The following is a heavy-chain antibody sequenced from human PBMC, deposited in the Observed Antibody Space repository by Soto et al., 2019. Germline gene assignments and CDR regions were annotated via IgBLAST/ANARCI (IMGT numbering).Heavy chain of an antibody. CDR2: ISYDGSNK. V-gene: IGHV3-30*18. Sequence: RRLSCAASGFTFSSYGMHWVRQAPGKGLEWVAVISYDGSNKYYADSVKGRFTISRDNSKNTLYLQMNSLRAEDTAVYYCAKDVRNWNYADYWGQGTLVTVSS. J-gene: IGHJ4*02. CDR3: AKDVRNWNYADY. D-gene: IGHD1-7*01. CDR1: GFTFSSYG.